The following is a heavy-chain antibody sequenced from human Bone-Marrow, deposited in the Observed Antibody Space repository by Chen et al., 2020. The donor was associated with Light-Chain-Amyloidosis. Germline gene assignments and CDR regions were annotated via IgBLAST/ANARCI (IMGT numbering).Heavy chain of an antibody. J-gene: IGHJ4*02. CDR2: IKSKGDGGTT. CDR3: MTEIPKDSKWTPY. V-gene: IGHV3-15*01. CDR1: GFAFTGAW. D-gene: IGHD1-26*01. Sequence: EVQLVESGGDLVKSGGSLRLSCAASGFAFTGAWMSWVRLAPGKGLEWVGRIKSKGDGGTTNFAAPVKGRFSISRDDSRNTLYLQMNSLKIEDTAVYYCMTEIPKDSKWTPYWGQGTLVTVSS.